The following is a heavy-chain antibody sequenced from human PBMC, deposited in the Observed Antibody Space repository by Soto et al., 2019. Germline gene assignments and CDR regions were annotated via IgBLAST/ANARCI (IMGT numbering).Heavy chain of an antibody. D-gene: IGHD6-19*01. J-gene: IGHJ5*02. CDR1: GYTFTSYY. V-gene: IGHV1-46*01. CDR3: ARDAGYSSGAPYNWFDP. CDR2: INPSGGST. Sequence: ASVKVSCKASGYTFTSYYMHWVRQAPGQGLEWMGIINPSGGSTSYAQKFQGRVTMTRDTSTSTVYMELSSLRSEDTAVYYCARDAGYSSGAPYNWFDPWGQGTLVTVSS.